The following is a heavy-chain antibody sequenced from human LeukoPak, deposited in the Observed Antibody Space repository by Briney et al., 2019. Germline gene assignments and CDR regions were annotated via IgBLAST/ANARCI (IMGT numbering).Heavy chain of an antibody. CDR3: AKGRRETYYDFWSGYPGGGYFDY. CDR2: IKEDGNRI. CDR1: GFTFSTYW. J-gene: IGHJ4*02. V-gene: IGHV3-7*03. Sequence: GGSLRLSCAASGFTFSTYWMSWVRQAPGKGLEWVANIKEDGNRIYYVDSVKGRFTISRENAKNSLYLQMNSLRAEDTAVYYCAKGRRETYYDFWSGYPGGGYFDYWGQGTLVTVSS. D-gene: IGHD3-3*01.